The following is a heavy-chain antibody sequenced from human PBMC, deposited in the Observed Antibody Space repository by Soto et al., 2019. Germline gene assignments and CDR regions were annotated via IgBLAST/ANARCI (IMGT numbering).Heavy chain of an antibody. CDR3: ARRTVGWYFDL. CDR1: GFTFSIYA. V-gene: IGHV3-23*01. CDR2: ISGSGGST. D-gene: IGHD4-17*01. Sequence: EVQLLESGGGLVQPGGSLRLSCAASGFTFSIYAMNWVRQAPGKRLEWVSVISGSGGSTYYADAVKGRFTISRDNSKNPLYLEMNSLRAEVTAVSYSARRTVGWYFDLWGRDTLVTVSS. J-gene: IGHJ2*01.